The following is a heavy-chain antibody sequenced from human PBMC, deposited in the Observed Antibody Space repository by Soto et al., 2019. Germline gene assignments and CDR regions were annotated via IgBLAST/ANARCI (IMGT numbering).Heavy chain of an antibody. CDR3: ASGIVGASTGAFDI. CDR1: GYTFTSYG. Sequence: ASVKVSCKASGYTFTSYGISWVRQAPGQGLEWMGWISAYNGNTNYAQKPQGRVTMTTDTSTSTAYMELRSLGSDDTAVYYCASGIVGASTGAFDIWGQGTMVTVSS. CDR2: ISAYNGNT. J-gene: IGHJ3*02. D-gene: IGHD1-26*01. V-gene: IGHV1-18*01.